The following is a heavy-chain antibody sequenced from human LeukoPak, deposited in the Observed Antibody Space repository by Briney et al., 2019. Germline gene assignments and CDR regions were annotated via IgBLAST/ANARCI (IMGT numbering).Heavy chain of an antibody. D-gene: IGHD2-2*02. CDR1: GGSFSGYY. V-gene: IGHV4-34*01. CDR3: ARQTNYHTYVRYYMDV. J-gene: IGHJ6*03. CDR2: INHSGST. Sequence: PSETLSLTCAVYGGSFSGYYWSWIRQPPGKGLEWVGEINHSGSTNYNPSLKSRVTISVDTSKNQFSLKLSSVTAADTAVYYCARQTNYHTYVRYYMDVWGKGTTVTISS.